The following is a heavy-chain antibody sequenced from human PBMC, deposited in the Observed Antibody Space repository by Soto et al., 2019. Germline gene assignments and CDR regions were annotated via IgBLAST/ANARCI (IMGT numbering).Heavy chain of an antibody. V-gene: IGHV3-30*18. J-gene: IGHJ6*02. D-gene: IGHD3-3*01. CDR3: ANPIYDFWSGSGMDV. CDR1: GFTFSSYG. Sequence: PGGSLRLSCAASGFTFSSYGMHWVRQAPGKGLEWVAVISYDGSNKYYADSVKGRFTISRDNSKNTLYLQMNSLRAEDTAVYYCANPIYDFWSGSGMDVWGQGTTVTVSS. CDR2: ISYDGSNK.